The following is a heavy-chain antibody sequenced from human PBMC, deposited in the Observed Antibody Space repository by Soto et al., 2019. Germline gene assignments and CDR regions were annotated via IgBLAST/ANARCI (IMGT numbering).Heavy chain of an antibody. Sequence: PSETLSLTCAVYGGSFSGYYWSWIRQPPGKGLEWIGEINHSGSTNYNPSLKSRVTISVDTSKNQFSLKLSSVTAADTAVYYCARVASVMGWFGELPGNFDYWGQGTLVTVSS. V-gene: IGHV4-34*01. D-gene: IGHD3-10*01. CDR1: GGSFSGYY. CDR3: ARVASVMGWFGELPGNFDY. CDR2: INHSGST. J-gene: IGHJ4*02.